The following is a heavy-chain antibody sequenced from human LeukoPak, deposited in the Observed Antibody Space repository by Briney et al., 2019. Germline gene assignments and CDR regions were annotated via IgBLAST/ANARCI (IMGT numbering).Heavy chain of an antibody. Sequence: PSETLSLTCAVSGYSISSGYYWGWIRQPPGKGLEWIGSIYHSGSTYYNPSLKSRVTISVDTSKNQFSLKLSSVTAADTAVYYCARARGSYRDDAFDIWCQGTMVTVSS. CDR1: GYSISSGYY. CDR3: ARARGSYRDDAFDI. V-gene: IGHV4-38-2*01. D-gene: IGHD1-26*01. J-gene: IGHJ3*02. CDR2: IYHSGST.